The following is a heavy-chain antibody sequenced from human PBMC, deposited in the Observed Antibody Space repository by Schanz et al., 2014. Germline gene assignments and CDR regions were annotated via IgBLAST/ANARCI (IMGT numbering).Heavy chain of an antibody. V-gene: IGHV1-18*01. D-gene: IGHD3-3*01. CDR3: ARDRVYRFLKGENRFYFDY. CDR2: ISPYNGNT. J-gene: IGHJ4*02. CDR1: GYTFTNYG. Sequence: QVRLVQSGAELKMPGATVKVSCETSGYTFTNYGVSWVRQAPGQGLEWVAWISPYNGNTAYAQNLKGRVRMTTDTATAPAYMELRSLTSDDTAVYYCARDRVYRFLKGENRFYFDYWGQGTRVTVSS.